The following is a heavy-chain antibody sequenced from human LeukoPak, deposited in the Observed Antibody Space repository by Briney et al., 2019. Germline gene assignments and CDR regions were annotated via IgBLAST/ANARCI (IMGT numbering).Heavy chain of an antibody. D-gene: IGHD1-1*01. CDR1: GFTFSSYG. CDR2: ISYDGSNK. CDR3: AKDGNERLFDY. Sequence: PGRSLRLSCAASGFTFSSYGMHWVRQAPGKGLEWVAVISYDGSNKYYADSVKGRFTISRDNSKNTLYLQMNSLRAEDTAVYYCAKDGNERLFDYWGQGTLVTVSS. V-gene: IGHV3-30*18. J-gene: IGHJ4*02.